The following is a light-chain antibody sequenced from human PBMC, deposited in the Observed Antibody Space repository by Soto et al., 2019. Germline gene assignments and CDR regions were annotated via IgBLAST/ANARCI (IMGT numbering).Light chain of an antibody. CDR1: QSISSW. CDR3: QQANSFPFT. V-gene: IGKV1-12*01. Sequence: DIQMTQSPSSVSASVGDRVTLTCRASQSISSWLAWYQQKPGKAPKLLIYAASSLESGVPSRFSGSESGTDFTLTISSLQPEDFATYYCQQANSFPFTFGPGTKVDIK. J-gene: IGKJ3*01. CDR2: AAS.